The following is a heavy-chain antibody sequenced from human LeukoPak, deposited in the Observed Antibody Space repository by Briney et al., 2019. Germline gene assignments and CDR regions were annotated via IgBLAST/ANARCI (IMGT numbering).Heavy chain of an antibody. Sequence: PGGSLRLSCAASGFTSSGYSMNWVRQAPGKGREGFSSFSSSSIYIYYADSVKGRFTISRDNAKNSLYLQMSSLRAEDTAVYYCARQTAYCANGVCSYFDYWGKGILVTVSS. CDR1: GFTSSGYS. CDR2: FSSSSIYI. CDR3: ARQTAYCANGVCSYFDY. D-gene: IGHD2-8*01. J-gene: IGHJ4*02. V-gene: IGHV3-21*01.